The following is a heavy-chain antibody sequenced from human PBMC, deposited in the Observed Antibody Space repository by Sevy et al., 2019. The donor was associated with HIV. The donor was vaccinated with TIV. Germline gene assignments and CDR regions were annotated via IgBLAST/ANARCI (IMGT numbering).Heavy chain of an antibody. CDR1: GFTFSDSW. D-gene: IGHD5-18*01. CDR3: ARDRAYSALDY. Sequence: SLRLSCVASGFTFSDSWMTWVRQAPGKGLERITFINEDGSRLGYVDSVRGRFTISRENTKNSLYLQMNSLRAEDTAVYFCARDRAYSALDYWGQGTLVTVS. J-gene: IGHJ4*02. CDR2: INEDGSRL. V-gene: IGHV3-7*01.